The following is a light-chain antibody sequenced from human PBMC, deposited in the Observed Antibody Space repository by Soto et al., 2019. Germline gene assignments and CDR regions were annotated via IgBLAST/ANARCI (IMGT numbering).Light chain of an antibody. V-gene: IGKV1-17*01. CDR1: VDISND. Sequence: DIQETPSPSSLSASVLYIVSITCRASVDISNDLDWYQQKPGKAPKRLIYDASTLQSGVPSRFSGSGSGTEFTLTISSLQPDDFATYYCQQYNSYPLTVGGGTKVDIK. CDR2: DAS. CDR3: QQYNSYPLT. J-gene: IGKJ4*01.